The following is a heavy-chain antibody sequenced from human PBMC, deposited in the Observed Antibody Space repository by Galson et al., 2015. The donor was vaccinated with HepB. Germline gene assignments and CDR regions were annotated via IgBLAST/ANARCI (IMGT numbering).Heavy chain of an antibody. CDR3: ARGSYTTGWLLDP. CDR2: IDWDDDK. Sequence: PALVKPTQTLTLPCTFSGFSLSTSGMCVSWIRQPPGKALEWLARIDWDDDKYYSTSLKTRLTISKDTSKNQVVLTMTNMDPVDTATYYCARGSYTTGWLLDPWGQGTLVTVSS. V-gene: IGHV2-70*11. J-gene: IGHJ5*02. D-gene: IGHD1-26*01. CDR1: GFSLSTSGMC.